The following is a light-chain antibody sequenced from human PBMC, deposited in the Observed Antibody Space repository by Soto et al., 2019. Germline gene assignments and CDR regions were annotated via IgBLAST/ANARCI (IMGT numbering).Light chain of an antibody. CDR3: QQRVNWPPT. J-gene: IGKJ4*01. CDR2: DAS. Sequence: EIVLTQSPATLSLSPGERATLSCRAGQSISDYLAWYQQRPGQAPRLLIFDASNRATGVPDRFSGGGSGTDFTLIISSLEPEDFAVYYCQQRVNWPPTFGGGTQVE. CDR1: QSISDY. V-gene: IGKV3-11*01.